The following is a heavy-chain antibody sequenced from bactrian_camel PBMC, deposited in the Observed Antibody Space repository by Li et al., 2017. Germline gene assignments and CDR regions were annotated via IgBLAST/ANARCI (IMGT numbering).Heavy chain of an antibody. D-gene: IGHD6*01. J-gene: IGHJ7*01. V-gene: IGHV3S1*01. CDR2: VDGDGSI. Sequence: QVQLVESGGGSVQPGGSLRLACNTSDYSYTAYCMAWFRQAPGKEREAVAGVDGDGSILYADSVKGRFTVSQDKSTDTLYLEMNELKPDDTGVYFCGAATWKCVFTGGRWYRGMDYWGQGTQVTVS. CDR1: DYSYTAYC.